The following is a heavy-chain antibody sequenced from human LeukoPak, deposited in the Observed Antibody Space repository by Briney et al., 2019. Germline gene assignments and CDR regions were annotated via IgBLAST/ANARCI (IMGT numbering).Heavy chain of an antibody. J-gene: IGHJ5*02. D-gene: IGHD3-22*01. Sequence: ASVKVSCKASGYTFTGYYMHWVRQAPGQGLEWMGIINLSGGSTSYAQKFQGRVTMTRDMSTSTVYMELSSLRSEDTAVYYCAREYYYDSSGYYINWFDPWGQGTLVTVSS. CDR2: INLSGGST. V-gene: IGHV1-46*01. CDR1: GYTFTGYY. CDR3: AREYYYDSSGYYINWFDP.